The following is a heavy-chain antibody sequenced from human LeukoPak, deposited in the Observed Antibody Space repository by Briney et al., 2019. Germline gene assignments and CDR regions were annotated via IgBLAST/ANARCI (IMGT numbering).Heavy chain of an antibody. J-gene: IGHJ4*02. V-gene: IGHV4-59*12. D-gene: IGHD3-22*01. CDR3: ARDLPPPYDSSGYYWGGQDY. CDR1: GGSISSYY. Sequence: PSETLSLTCTVSGGSISSYYWSWIRQPPGKGLEWIGYIYYSGSTYYNPSLKSRVTISVDTSKNQFSLKLSSVTAADTAVYYCARDLPPPYDSSGYYWGGQDYWGQGTLVTVSS. CDR2: IYYSGST.